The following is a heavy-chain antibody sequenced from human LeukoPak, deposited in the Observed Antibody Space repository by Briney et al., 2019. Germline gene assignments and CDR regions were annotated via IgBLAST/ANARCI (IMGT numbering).Heavy chain of an antibody. V-gene: IGHV4-34*01. J-gene: IGHJ4*02. CDR2: INHSGST. CDR3: ARRGSGNSHFDY. D-gene: IGHD3-22*01. CDR1: GGSFSGYY. Sequence: SETLSLTCAVYGGSFSGYYWSWIRQPPGKGLEWIGEINHSGSTNHNPSLKSRVTISVDTSKNQFSLKLSSVTAADTAVYYCARRGSGNSHFDYWGQGTLVTVSS.